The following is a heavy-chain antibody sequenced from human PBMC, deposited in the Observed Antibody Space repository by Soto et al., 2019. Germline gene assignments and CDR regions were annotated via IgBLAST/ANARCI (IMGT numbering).Heavy chain of an antibody. CDR2: ISYDGSNK. V-gene: IGHV3-30*03. Sequence: GGSLRLSCAASGFTFSSYGMHWVRQAPGKGLEWVAVISYDGSNKYYADSVKGRFTISRDNSKNTLYLQMNSLRAEDTAVYYCAGKTVPGYFDYWGQGTLVTVSS. CDR3: AGKTVPGYFDY. J-gene: IGHJ4*02. CDR1: GFTFSSYG.